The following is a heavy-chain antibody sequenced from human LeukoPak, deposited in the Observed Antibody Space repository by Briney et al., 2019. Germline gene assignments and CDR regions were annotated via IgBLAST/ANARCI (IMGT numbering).Heavy chain of an antibody. CDR1: GGSISSYY. Sequence: SETLSLTCTVSGGSISSYYWSWIRQPPGKGLEWIGYIYYSGSTNYNPSLKSRVTISVDTSKNQFSLKLSSVTAADTAVYYCARYVVPAAADAFDIWGQGTMVTVSS. CDR3: ARYVVPAAADAFDI. D-gene: IGHD2-2*01. CDR2: IYYSGST. J-gene: IGHJ3*02. V-gene: IGHV4-59*01.